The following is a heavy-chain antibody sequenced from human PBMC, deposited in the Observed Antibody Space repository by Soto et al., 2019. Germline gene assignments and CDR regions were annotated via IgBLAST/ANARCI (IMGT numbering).Heavy chain of an antibody. D-gene: IGHD3-16*01. V-gene: IGHV4-59*08. J-gene: IGHJ6*03. CDR1: GGSISSYY. CDR2: IYYSGST. CDR3: GGGAGGDLSYYYYYMDV. Sequence: SETLSLTCTVSGGSISSYYWSWIRQPPGKGLEWIGYIYYSGSTNYNPSLKSRVTISVDTSKNQFSLKLRSVTAADTAVDYCGGGAGGDLSYYYYYMDVWGKGTTVTVSS.